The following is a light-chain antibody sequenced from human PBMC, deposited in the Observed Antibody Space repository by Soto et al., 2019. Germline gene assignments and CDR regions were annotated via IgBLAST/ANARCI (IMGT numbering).Light chain of an antibody. J-gene: IGLJ3*02. Sequence: QSVLTQPPSASGTPGQRVTISCSGSSSNIGSYTVNWYQLLPGTAPKLLIYNNNHRPSGVPDRFSGSKSGTSASLAISGLQSEDEADYYCQSYDNSLSGSWVFGGGTKLTVL. CDR3: QSYDNSLSGSWV. CDR1: SSNIGSYT. CDR2: NNN. V-gene: IGLV1-44*01.